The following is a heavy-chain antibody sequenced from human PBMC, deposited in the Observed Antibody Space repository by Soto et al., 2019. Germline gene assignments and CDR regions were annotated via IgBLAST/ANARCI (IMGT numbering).Heavy chain of an antibody. V-gene: IGHV3-48*03. CDR1: GFTFSSYE. J-gene: IGHJ2*01. CDR3: ARVTTQYWYFDL. CDR2: ISSSGSTI. D-gene: IGHD4-17*01. Sequence: PGGSLRLSCAASGFTFSSYEMNWVRQAPGKGLEWVSYISSSGSTIYYADSVKGRFTISRDNAKNSLYLQMNSLRAEDTAVYYCARVTTQYWYFDLWGRGTLVTVSS.